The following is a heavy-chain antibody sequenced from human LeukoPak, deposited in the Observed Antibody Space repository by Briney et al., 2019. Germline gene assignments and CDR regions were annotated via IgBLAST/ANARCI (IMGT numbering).Heavy chain of an antibody. Sequence: GGSLRLSCAASGFTVSSDYMSWVRQPPGKGLEWVSLISSYHSTYYADSVKGRFTISRDNSKNALYLQMNSLRAEDTAVYYCARDAEELWFGDWGQGTLVTVSS. V-gene: IGHV3-53*01. CDR3: ARDAEELWFGD. CDR2: ISSYHST. D-gene: IGHD3-10*01. J-gene: IGHJ4*02. CDR1: GFTVSSDY.